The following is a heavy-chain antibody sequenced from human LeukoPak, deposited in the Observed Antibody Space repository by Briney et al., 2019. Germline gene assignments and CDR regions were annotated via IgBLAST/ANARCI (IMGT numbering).Heavy chain of an antibody. J-gene: IGHJ4*02. CDR3: ARSSSARWKKFDY. Sequence: PSETLSLTCAVYGGSFSGYYWSWIRQPPGKGLEWIGEINHSGSTNYNPSLESRVTISVDTSKNQFSLKLSSVTAADTAVYYCARSSSARWKKFDYWGQGTLVTVSS. CDR1: GGSFSGYY. V-gene: IGHV4-34*01. D-gene: IGHD6-19*01. CDR2: INHSGST.